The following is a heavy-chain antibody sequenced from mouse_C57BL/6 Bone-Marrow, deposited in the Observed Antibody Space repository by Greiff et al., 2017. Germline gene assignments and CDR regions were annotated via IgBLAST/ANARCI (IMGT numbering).Heavy chain of an antibody. CDR2: IDPSDSYT. CDR1: GYTFTSYW. Sequence: QVQLKQSGAELVMPGASVKLSCKASGYTFTSYWMHWVKQRPGQGLEWIGEIDPSDSYTNYNQKFKGKSTLTVDKSSSTAYMQLSSLTSEDSAVYYCARDYYGSSFWFAYWGQGTLVTVSA. D-gene: IGHD1-1*01. J-gene: IGHJ3*01. CDR3: ARDYYGSSFWFAY. V-gene: IGHV1-69*01.